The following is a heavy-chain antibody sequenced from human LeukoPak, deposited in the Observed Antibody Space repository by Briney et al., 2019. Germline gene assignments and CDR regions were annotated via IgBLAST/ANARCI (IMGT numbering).Heavy chain of an antibody. J-gene: IGHJ4*02. CDR2: INHSGST. CDR1: GGSFSGYY. V-gene: IGHV4-34*01. Sequence: SETLSLTCAVYGGSFSGYYWSWIRQPPGKGLEWIGEINHSGSTNYNPSLKSRVTISVDTPKNQFSLKLSSVTAADTAVYCCAREAGGDWGQGTLVTVSS. D-gene: IGHD2-21*01. CDR3: AREAGGD.